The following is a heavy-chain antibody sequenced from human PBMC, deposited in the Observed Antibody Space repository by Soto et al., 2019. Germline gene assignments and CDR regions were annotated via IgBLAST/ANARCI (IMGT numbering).Heavy chain of an antibody. CDR3: ARQGGGYCSGGSCYPDAFDI. D-gene: IGHD2-15*01. CDR2: IYPGDSDT. J-gene: IGHJ3*02. Sequence: GESLKIPCKGSGYSFTSYWIGWVRQMPGKGLEWMGIIYPGDSDTRYSPSFQGQVTISADKSISTAYLQWSSLKAADTAVYYCARQGGGYCSGGSCYPDAFDIWGRGTMVTVSS. V-gene: IGHV5-51*01. CDR1: GYSFTSYW.